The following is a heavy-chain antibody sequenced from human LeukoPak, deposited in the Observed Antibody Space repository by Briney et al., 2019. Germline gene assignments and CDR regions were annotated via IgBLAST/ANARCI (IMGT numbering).Heavy chain of an antibody. CDR1: GYTFTSYY. CDR3: ARGDIVVVVAATGDPYNWFDP. J-gene: IGHJ5*02. CDR2: INPSGGST. D-gene: IGHD2-15*01. V-gene: IGHV1-46*01. Sequence: ASVKVSCKASGYTFTSYYMHWVRQAPGQGLEWMGIINPSGGSTSYAQKFQGRVTMTRDTSTSTVYMELSSLRSEDTAGYYCARGDIVVVVAATGDPYNWFDPWGQGTLVTVSS.